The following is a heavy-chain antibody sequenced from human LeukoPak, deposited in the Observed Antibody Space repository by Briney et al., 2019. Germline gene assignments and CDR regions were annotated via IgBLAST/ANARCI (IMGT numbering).Heavy chain of an antibody. Sequence: SETLSLTCTVSGGSISSYYWSWIRQPPGKGLEWIGYMYYSGSTSYNPSLKSRVTISVDTSRTRFSLKLSSVTAADTAVYYCARTQSQSGSYRYYFGYWGQGTLVTVSS. CDR3: ARTQSQSGSYRYYFGY. CDR1: GGSISSYY. CDR2: MYYSGST. V-gene: IGHV4-59*01. J-gene: IGHJ4*02. D-gene: IGHD1-26*01.